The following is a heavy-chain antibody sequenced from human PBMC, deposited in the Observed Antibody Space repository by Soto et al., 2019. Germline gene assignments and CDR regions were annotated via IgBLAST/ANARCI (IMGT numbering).Heavy chain of an antibody. CDR3: ARDYRVAPISDYGMDF. D-gene: IGHD5-12*01. Sequence: GGSLRLSCGGSGVMFSSYGMLWVRQAPGKGLEWVVVIWYDGSNKYYADSVKGRFTISRDNSKNTLYLQMNSLRAEDTAVYYCARDYRVAPISDYGMDFWGPGTTVTVFS. J-gene: IGHJ6*02. CDR1: GVMFSSYG. CDR2: IWYDGSNK. V-gene: IGHV3-33*01.